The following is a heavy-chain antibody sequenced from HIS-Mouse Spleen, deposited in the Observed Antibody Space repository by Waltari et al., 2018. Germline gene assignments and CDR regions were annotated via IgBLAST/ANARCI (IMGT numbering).Heavy chain of an antibody. CDR3: ARVGGYSYGDY. D-gene: IGHD5-18*01. CDR2: IYSGGNT. CDR1: GFTVISNY. J-gene: IGHJ4*02. Sequence: SGFTVISNYMRGVRQAPGKGVGWVSVIYSGGNTYYADSVKGRFTISRDNSKNTLYLQMNSLRAEDTAVYYCARVGGYSYGDYWGQGTLVTVSS. V-gene: IGHV3-66*01.